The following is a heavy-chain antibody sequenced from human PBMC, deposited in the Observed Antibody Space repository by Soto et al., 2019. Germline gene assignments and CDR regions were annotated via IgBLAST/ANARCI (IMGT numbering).Heavy chain of an antibody. CDR3: VRTACVINNCSYRGVR. Sequence: QVQLVESGGGVVQPGRSLRLSCAASGFSFSNYGMHWVRQAPGKGLEWVAVIWFDGTNIHYSDSVRGRFSISRDNSENTVSLQMNSLRVEDTALYYCVRTACVINNCSYRGVRWGQGTLVTV. V-gene: IGHV3-33*01. D-gene: IGHD1-20*01. J-gene: IGHJ4*02. CDR1: GFSFSNYG. CDR2: IWFDGTNI.